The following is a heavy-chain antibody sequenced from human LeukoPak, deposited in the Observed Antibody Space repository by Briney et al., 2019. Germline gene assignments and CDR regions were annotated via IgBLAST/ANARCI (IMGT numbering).Heavy chain of an antibody. D-gene: IGHD3-10*01. CDR1: GYTFTSYG. V-gene: IGHV1-18*01. J-gene: IGHJ4*02. Sequence: ASVKVSCKASGYTFTSYGISWVRQAPGQGLEWMGWISAYNGNTNYAQKLQGRVTMTTDTSTSTAYMELRSLRSDDTAVYYCARLTYYYGSGSYPTDFWGQGTLVTVSS. CDR3: ARLTYYYGSGSYPTDF. CDR2: ISAYNGNT.